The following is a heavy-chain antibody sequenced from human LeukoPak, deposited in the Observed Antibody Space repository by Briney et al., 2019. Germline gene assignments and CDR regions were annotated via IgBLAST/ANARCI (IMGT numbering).Heavy chain of an antibody. CDR2: ISGSGGST. J-gene: IGHJ4*02. CDR1: GFTFSSYA. V-gene: IGHV3-23*01. Sequence: GGSLRLSCAASGFTFSSYAMSWVRQAPGKGLEWVSAISGSGGSTYYADSVKGRFTIPRDNSKNTLYLQMNSLRAEDTAVYYCAKDPGGVGIQLWFPVLNYFDYWGQGTLVTVSS. CDR3: AKDPGGVGIQLWFPVLNYFDY. D-gene: IGHD5-18*01.